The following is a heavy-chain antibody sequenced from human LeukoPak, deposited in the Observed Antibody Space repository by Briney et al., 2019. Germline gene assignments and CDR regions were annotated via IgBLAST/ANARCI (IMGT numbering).Heavy chain of an antibody. D-gene: IGHD6-25*01. CDR2: INPSGGST. CDR1: GYTFISYY. J-gene: IGHJ4*02. Sequence: GASVKVSCKASGYTFISYYIHWVRQAPGQGLEWMGIINPSGGSTSYAQKFQGRVTMTTDTSTSTVFMELRGLRSDDTAVYYCAREPSGLLFDYWGQGTLVTVSS. CDR3: AREPSGLLFDY. V-gene: IGHV1-46*01.